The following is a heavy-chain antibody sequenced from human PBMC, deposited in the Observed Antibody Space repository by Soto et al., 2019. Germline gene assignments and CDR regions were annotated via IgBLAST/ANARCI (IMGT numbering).Heavy chain of an antibody. D-gene: IGHD3-16*01. J-gene: IGHJ4*02. CDR1: GFSFNRNS. Sequence: EIQLAESGGGQVKPGGSLRLSCAVSGFSFNRNSMHWVRQAPGKGLEWVASISSGSAYIFYADSVKGRFTISRDNAKNSLYLQMNSLRAEDTAVYYCARDTLRGDFDYWGQGTLVTVSS. CDR2: ISSGSAYI. V-gene: IGHV3-21*02. CDR3: ARDTLRGDFDY.